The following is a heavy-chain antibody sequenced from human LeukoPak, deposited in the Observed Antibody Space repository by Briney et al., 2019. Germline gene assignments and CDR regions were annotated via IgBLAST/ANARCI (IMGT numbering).Heavy chain of an antibody. Sequence: SETLSLTCTVSGGSISSSSYYWGWIRQPPGKGLEWIGSIYYSGSTYYNPSLKSRVTISVDTSKNQFSLKLSSVTAADTAVYYCARTIGYCSGGSCLYYYYYYMDVWGKGTTVTVSS. CDR2: IYYSGST. CDR3: ARTIGYCSGGSCLYYYYYYMDV. J-gene: IGHJ6*03. CDR1: GGSISSSSYY. V-gene: IGHV4-39*01. D-gene: IGHD2-15*01.